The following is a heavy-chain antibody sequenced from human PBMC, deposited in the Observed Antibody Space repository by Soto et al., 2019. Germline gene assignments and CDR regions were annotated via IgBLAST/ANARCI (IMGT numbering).Heavy chain of an antibody. V-gene: IGHV3-30-3*01. CDR1: GFTFSSYA. CDR2: ISYDGSNK. J-gene: IGHJ6*01. D-gene: IGHD2-2*01. CDR3: ARFGIVLVPAAHGGPNSHGMDV. Sequence: QVQLVESGGGVVQPGRSLRLSCAASGFTFSSYAMHWVRQAPGKGLEWVAVISYDGSNKYYADSVKGRFTISRDNSKNTLYLQMNSLRAEDTAVYYCARFGIVLVPAAHGGPNSHGMDVW.